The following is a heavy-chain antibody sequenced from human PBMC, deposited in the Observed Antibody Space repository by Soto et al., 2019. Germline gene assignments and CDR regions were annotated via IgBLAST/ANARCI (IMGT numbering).Heavy chain of an antibody. CDR1: GASITSYY. CDR3: ARSSGGDFFYYGMDV. V-gene: IGHV4-59*10. D-gene: IGHD2-15*01. Sequence: SETLSLTCSLSGASITSYYWSWIRQSAGEGLQWIGRVYARGATNYNPSLKSRVTISGDTSKNQFSLKLTSGTAADPAVYYCARSSGGDFFYYGMDVWGHGTTVTVSS. J-gene: IGHJ6*02. CDR2: VYARGAT.